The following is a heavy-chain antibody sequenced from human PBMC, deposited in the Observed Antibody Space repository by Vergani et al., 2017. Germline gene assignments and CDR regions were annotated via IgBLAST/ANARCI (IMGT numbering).Heavy chain of an antibody. Sequence: QVQLQESGPGLVKPSETLSLTCTVSGGSLSSYYWSWIRQPPGKGLEWIGYIYYSGSTNYNPSLKSRVTISVDTSKNQFSLKLSSVTAADTAVYYCARHPSVGGWYYFDYWGQGTLVTVSS. D-gene: IGHD6-19*01. V-gene: IGHV4-59*08. CDR1: GGSLSSYY. CDR3: ARHPSVGGWYYFDY. CDR2: IYYSGST. J-gene: IGHJ4*02.